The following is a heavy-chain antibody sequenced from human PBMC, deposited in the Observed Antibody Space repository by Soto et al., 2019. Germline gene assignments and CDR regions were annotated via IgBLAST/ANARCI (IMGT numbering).Heavy chain of an antibody. CDR2: ISGSGGST. CDR3: AKDPGSSGWYSGAFDI. J-gene: IGHJ3*02. V-gene: IGHV3-23*01. CDR1: GFTFSSYA. Sequence: EVQLLESGGGLVQPGGSLRLSCAASGFTFSSYAMSWVRQAPGKGLEWVSAISGSGGSTYYADSVKGRFTISRDNSKNKLYLQMNSLRAEDTAVYYCAKDPGSSGWYSGAFDIWGQGTMVTVSS. D-gene: IGHD6-19*01.